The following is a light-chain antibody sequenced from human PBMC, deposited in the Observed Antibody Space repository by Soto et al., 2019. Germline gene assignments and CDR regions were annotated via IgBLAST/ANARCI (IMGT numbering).Light chain of an antibody. V-gene: IGKV1-5*03. J-gene: IGKJ1*01. CDR1: QSISSW. CDR2: KAS. CDR3: QQYNSYWT. Sequence: DIQMTQYPSTLSASVGDRVTITCRASQSISSWLAWYHQKPGKAPKLLIYKASSLESGVPSRFSGSGSGTEFTLTIISLQPDDFATYYCQQYNSYWTFGQGTKLEIK.